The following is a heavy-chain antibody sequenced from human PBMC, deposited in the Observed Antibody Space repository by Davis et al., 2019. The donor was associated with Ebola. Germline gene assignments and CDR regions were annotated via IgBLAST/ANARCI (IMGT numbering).Heavy chain of an antibody. CDR3: ARDYYGSGGGYYYYYYMDV. Sequence: SVKVSCKASGGVFSRSAITWVRQAPGQGLEWMGNLIPLFGRPNYPQKFQGRVTITADESTSTVYMELSSLRSEDTAVYYCARDYYGSGGGYYYYYYMDVWGKGTTVTVSS. J-gene: IGHJ6*03. CDR1: GGVFSRSA. D-gene: IGHD3-10*01. V-gene: IGHV1-69*13. CDR2: LIPLFGRP.